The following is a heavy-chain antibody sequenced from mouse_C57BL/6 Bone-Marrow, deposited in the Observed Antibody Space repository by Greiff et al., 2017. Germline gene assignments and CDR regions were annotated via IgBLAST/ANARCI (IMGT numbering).Heavy chain of an antibody. CDR2: INPSRGYT. J-gene: IGHJ2*01. Sequence: QVQLKESGAELAKPGASVKLSCKASGYTFTSYWMHWVKQRPGQGLEWIGYINPSRGYTKYNQKFKDKATFTAEKSSSQAYMQLSSLTYEDSAVYYCARSPYDYDEGYWGQGTTLTVSS. V-gene: IGHV1-7*01. D-gene: IGHD2-4*01. CDR1: GYTFTSYW. CDR3: ARSPYDYDEGY.